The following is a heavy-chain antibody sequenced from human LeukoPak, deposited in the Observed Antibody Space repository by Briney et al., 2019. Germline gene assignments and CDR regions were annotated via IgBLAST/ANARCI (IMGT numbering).Heavy chain of an antibody. Sequence: PGGSLRLSCAASGFTFQEYAMPWVRHAPGKRLGRLSGISSNSGSIGYADSVKGRFTISRDNAKNSLYLQMNSLRAEDTALYYCAKAKGSGSYYNQFDYWGQGTLVTVSS. V-gene: IGHV3-9*01. D-gene: IGHD3-10*01. CDR2: ISSNSGSI. CDR3: AKAKGSGSYYNQFDY. J-gene: IGHJ4*02. CDR1: GFTFQEYA.